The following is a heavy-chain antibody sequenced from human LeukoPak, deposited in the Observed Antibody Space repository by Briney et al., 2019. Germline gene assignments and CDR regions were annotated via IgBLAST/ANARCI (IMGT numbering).Heavy chain of an antibody. Sequence: SETLSLTCTVSGYSISSGYYWGWIRPPPGKGLEWIGSIYHSGSTYYNPSLKSRVTISVDTSKNQFSLKLSSVTAADTAVYYCARVVSGTHFDYWGQGTLVTVSS. J-gene: IGHJ4*02. CDR3: ARVVSGTHFDY. CDR1: GYSISSGYY. V-gene: IGHV4-38-2*02. CDR2: IYHSGST. D-gene: IGHD1-1*01.